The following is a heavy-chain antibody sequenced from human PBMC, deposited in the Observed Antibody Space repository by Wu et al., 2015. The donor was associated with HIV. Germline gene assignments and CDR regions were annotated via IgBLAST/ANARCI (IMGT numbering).Heavy chain of an antibody. D-gene: IGHD2/OR15-2a*01. J-gene: IGHJ5*02. Sequence: QVQLVQSGADVKKPGASVKVSCQASGYTFTSYDINWVRQASGQGLEWMGWMNPNSGNTGYSQKFQGRVTMSRNTSINTAYMELSSLTSEDTAMYYCARRARISFGNWFRPLGPGNPDHRLL. CDR2: MNPNSGNT. CDR1: GYTFTSYD. V-gene: IGHV1-8*01. CDR3: ARRARISFGNWFRP.